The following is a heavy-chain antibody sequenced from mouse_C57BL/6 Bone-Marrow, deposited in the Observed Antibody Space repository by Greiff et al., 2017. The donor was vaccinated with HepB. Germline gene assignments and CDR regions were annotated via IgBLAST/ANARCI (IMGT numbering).Heavy chain of an antibody. Sequence: QVQLQQPGAELVKPGASVKVSCKASGYTFTSYWMHWVKQRPGQGLEWIGRIHPSDSDTNYNQKFKGKATLTVDKSSSTAYIQLSSLTSEDSAVYYCSRYDSNYAFDYWGQGTTLTVSS. CDR3: SRYDSNYAFDY. D-gene: IGHD2-5*01. CDR2: IHPSDSDT. J-gene: IGHJ2*01. CDR1: GYTFTSYW. V-gene: IGHV1-74*01.